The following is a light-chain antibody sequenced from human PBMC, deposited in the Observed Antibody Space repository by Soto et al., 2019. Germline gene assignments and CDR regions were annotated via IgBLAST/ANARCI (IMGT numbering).Light chain of an antibody. J-gene: IGLJ1*01. CDR1: SSYVGGYDF. CDR2: DVS. V-gene: IGLV2-14*01. Sequence: QCVLAQPASVSGSPGQSITISCTGTSSYVGGYDFVSWYQQHPGKAPKLMISDVSNRPSGGSNRFSGSKSGNTASLTISGLQAEDEADYYCSSYTSSKTYVFGTGTEVTV. CDR3: SSYTSSKTYV.